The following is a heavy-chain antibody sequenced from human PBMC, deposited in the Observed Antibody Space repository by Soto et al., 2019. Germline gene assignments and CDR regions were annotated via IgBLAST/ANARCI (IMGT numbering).Heavy chain of an antibody. Sequence: ASVKVSCKASGGTFSSYAISWVRQAPGQGLEWMGGIIPIFGTANYAQKFQGRFTISRDNAKNSLYLQMNSLRAEDTALYYCAKELGYCISTSCSQFDYWGQGTLVTVSS. D-gene: IGHD2-2*01. CDR1: GGTFSSYA. J-gene: IGHJ4*02. CDR2: IIPIFGTA. V-gene: IGHV1-69*05. CDR3: AKELGYCISTSCSQFDY.